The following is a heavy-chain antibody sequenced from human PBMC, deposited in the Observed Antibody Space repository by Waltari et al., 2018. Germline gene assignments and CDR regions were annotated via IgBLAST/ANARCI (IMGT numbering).Heavy chain of an antibody. CDR1: GGTFSSYA. D-gene: IGHD3-3*01. CDR3: ARSIFGVVTPFDYYYYMDV. Sequence: QVQLVQSGAEVKKPGSSVKVSCKASGGTFSSYAISWVRQAPGQGLEWMGGIIPIFGTANYAQKFQGRVTITADESTSTAYMELSSLRSEDTAVYYCARSIFGVVTPFDYYYYMDVWGKGTTVTISS. V-gene: IGHV1-69*12. J-gene: IGHJ6*03. CDR2: IIPIFGTA.